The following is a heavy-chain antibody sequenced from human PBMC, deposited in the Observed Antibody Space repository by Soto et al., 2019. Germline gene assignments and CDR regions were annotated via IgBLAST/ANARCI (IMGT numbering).Heavy chain of an antibody. J-gene: IGHJ6*02. CDR1: GFSFSSYD. CDR2: IGIRGDT. CDR3: AKDGTTPSIHYCAMDV. V-gene: IGHV3-23*01. D-gene: IGHD6-6*01. Sequence: GGCLRLSXEVSGFSFSSYDMNWVRQAPDKGLEWVSTIGIRGDTYYADSVKGRFTISRDNSKNTVFLQMNSLRAEDTALYFCAKDGTTPSIHYCAMDVWGQGTTLTVSS.